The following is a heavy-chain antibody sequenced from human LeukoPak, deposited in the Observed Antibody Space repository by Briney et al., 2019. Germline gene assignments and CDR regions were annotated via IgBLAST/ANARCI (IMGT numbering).Heavy chain of an antibody. D-gene: IGHD6-19*01. CDR3: AREGKLTGYFGGLGFNY. CDR2: IYYSGST. Sequence: SETLSLTCTVSGGSISSSSYYWGWIRQPPGKGLEWIGGIYYSGSTYYNPSLKSRVTISVDTSKNQFSLKLSSVTAADTAVYYCAREGKLTGYFGGLGFNYWGQGILVTVSS. V-gene: IGHV4-39*07. J-gene: IGHJ4*02. CDR1: GGSISSSSYY.